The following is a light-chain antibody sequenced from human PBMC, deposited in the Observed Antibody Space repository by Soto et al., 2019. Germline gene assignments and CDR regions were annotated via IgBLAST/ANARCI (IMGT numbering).Light chain of an antibody. CDR2: DAS. CDR1: QSVSSY. J-gene: IGKJ1*01. CDR3: QQYNSWLWT. V-gene: IGKV3-11*01. Sequence: EIVLTQSPSTRSLSPGERATLSCRASQSVSSYLAWYQQKPGQAPRLLIYDASNRATGIPARFSGSGSGTEFTLIISSLQSEDSAVYYCQQYNSWLWTFGQGTKVDIK.